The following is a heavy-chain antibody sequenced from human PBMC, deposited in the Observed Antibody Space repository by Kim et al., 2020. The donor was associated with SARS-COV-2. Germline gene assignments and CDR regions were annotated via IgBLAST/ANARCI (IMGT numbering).Heavy chain of an antibody. D-gene: IGHD3-9*01. CDR2: ISSSSSTI. CDR1: GFTFSSYS. Sequence: GGSLGLSCAASGFTFSSYSMNWVRQAPGKGLEWVSYISSSSSTIYYADSVKGRFTISRDNAKNSLYLQMNSLRDEDTAVYYCARDRGYFDWLFHTDYYYYGMDVWGQGTTVTVS. V-gene: IGHV3-48*02. CDR3: ARDRGYFDWLFHTDYYYYGMDV. J-gene: IGHJ6*02.